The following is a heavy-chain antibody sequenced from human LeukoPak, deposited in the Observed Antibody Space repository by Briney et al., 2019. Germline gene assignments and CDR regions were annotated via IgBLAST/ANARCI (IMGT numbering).Heavy chain of an antibody. D-gene: IGHD3-3*01. J-gene: IGHJ3*01. Sequence: GGSLRLSCAASGFTFSSYWMHWVRQAPGKGLVWVSRINSDGSSTSYADSVKGRFTISRDNAKKTLYLQMNSLRDEDTALYYCAIHGGGTIRIEAFDVWGQGTMVTISS. CDR1: GFTFSSYW. CDR3: AIHGGGTIRIEAFDV. CDR2: INSDGSST. V-gene: IGHV3-74*01.